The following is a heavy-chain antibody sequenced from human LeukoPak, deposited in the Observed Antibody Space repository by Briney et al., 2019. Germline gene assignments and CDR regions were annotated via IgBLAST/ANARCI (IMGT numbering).Heavy chain of an antibody. V-gene: IGHV4-39*01. CDR1: GGSIRSDFHY. J-gene: IGHJ6*02. Sequence: SETLSLTCTVSGGSIRSDFHYWAWIRQPPGKGLEWIGSILYTGGSWVKPSLKSRASISVDTSRNQFSLTLHSVNAIDTALYYCTRRASGSGGTQAGMDVWGHGTLVTVSS. CDR2: ILYTGGS. CDR3: TRRASGSGGTQAGMDV. D-gene: IGHD2-15*01.